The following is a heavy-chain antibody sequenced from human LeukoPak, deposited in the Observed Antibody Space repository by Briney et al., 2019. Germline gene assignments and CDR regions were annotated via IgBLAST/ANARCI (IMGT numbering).Heavy chain of an antibody. CDR1: GYTFTSYD. CDR3: ANAPSPNYDFWSGYLTH. Sequence: ASVKVSCKASGYTFTSYDINWVRQATGQGLEWMGWMNPNSGNTGYAQKFQGRVTMTRNTSISTAYMELSSLRSEDTAVYYCANAPSPNYDFWSGYLTHWGQGTLVTVSS. J-gene: IGHJ4*02. CDR2: MNPNSGNT. V-gene: IGHV1-8*01. D-gene: IGHD3-3*01.